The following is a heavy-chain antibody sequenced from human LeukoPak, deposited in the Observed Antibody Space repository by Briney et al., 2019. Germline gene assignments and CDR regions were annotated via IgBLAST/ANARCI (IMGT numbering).Heavy chain of an antibody. CDR3: ARVRDYGDFPYFDY. CDR1: GFTFSSYG. D-gene: IGHD4-17*01. V-gene: IGHV3-33*01. CDR2: IWYDGSNK. J-gene: IGHJ4*02. Sequence: AGGSLRLSCAASGFTFSSYGMHWVRQAPGKGLEWVAVIWYDGSNKYYADSVKGRFTISRDNSKNTLYLQMNSLRAEDTAVYYCARVRDYGDFPYFDYWGQGTLVTVSS.